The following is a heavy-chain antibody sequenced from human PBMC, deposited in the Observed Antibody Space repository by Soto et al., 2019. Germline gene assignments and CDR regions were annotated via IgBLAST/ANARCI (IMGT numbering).Heavy chain of an antibody. CDR3: ARGASGNYYQDS. Sequence: GGSLRLSCVASGFTFGAFAMTWVRQAPGKGLEWVSSITSSAVDTYNAPDVEGRFTISRDDAKNTLYLQMESLRAEDTAVYFCARGASGNYYQDSWAQGTLVPVSS. CDR1: GFTFGAFA. V-gene: IGHV3-23*01. CDR2: ITSSAVDT. J-gene: IGHJ4*02. D-gene: IGHD3-10*01.